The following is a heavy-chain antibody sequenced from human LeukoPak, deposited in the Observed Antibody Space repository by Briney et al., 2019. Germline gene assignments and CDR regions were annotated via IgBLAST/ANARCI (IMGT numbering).Heavy chain of an antibody. D-gene: IGHD2-8*01. Sequence: SETLSLTCAVYGGSFSGYYWSWIRQPPGKGLEWIGEINHSGSTNYNPSLKSRVTISVDTSKNQFSLKLSSVTAADTAVYYCARDARVLPIDYWGQGTLVTVSS. V-gene: IGHV4-34*01. CDR1: GGSFSGYY. CDR3: ARDARVLPIDY. CDR2: INHSGST. J-gene: IGHJ4*02.